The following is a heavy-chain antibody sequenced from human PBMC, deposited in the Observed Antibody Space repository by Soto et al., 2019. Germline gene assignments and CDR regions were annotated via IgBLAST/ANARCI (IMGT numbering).Heavy chain of an antibody. Sequence: GESLKISCKGSGYRFATYWIGWVRQMPGKGLEWMGIIYPGDSGTRYSPSFEGQVTISADKSISTAYLQWSSLKASDTAMYYCARHCSGGNCFSGNYYYGMDVWGQGTTVTVSS. CDR2: IYPGDSGT. CDR3: ARHCSGGNCFSGNYYYGMDV. D-gene: IGHD2-15*01. V-gene: IGHV5-51*01. J-gene: IGHJ6*02. CDR1: GYRFATYW.